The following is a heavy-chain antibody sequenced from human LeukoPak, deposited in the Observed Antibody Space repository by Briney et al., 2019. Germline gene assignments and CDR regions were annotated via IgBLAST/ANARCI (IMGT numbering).Heavy chain of an antibody. V-gene: IGHV4-61*02. CDR1: GGSISSGSYY. Sequence: PSETLSLTCTVSGGSISSGSYYWSWIRQPAGKGLEWIGRIYTSGSTNYNPSLKSRVTISVDTSKNQFSLKLSSVTAADTAVYYCARTSYWYSSSRDWFDPWGQGTLVTVSS. D-gene: IGHD6-13*01. CDR3: ARTSYWYSSSRDWFDP. J-gene: IGHJ5*02. CDR2: IYTSGST.